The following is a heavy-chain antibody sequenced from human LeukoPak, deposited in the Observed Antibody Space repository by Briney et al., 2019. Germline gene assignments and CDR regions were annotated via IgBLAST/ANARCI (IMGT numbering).Heavy chain of an antibody. CDR1: GFTFSSYG. CDR3: ARDRMVTYFDY. CDR2: IWYDGSNK. J-gene: IGHJ4*02. V-gene: IGHV3-33*01. D-gene: IGHD5-18*01. Sequence: GGPLRLSCAASGFTFSSYGMHWVRQAPGKGLEWVAVIWYDGSNKYYADSVKGRFTISRDNSKNTLYLQMNSLRAEDTAMYYCARDRMVTYFDYWGQGTLVTVSS.